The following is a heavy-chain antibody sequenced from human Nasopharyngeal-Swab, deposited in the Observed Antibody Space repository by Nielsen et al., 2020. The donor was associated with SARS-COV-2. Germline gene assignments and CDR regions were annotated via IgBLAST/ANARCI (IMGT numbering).Heavy chain of an antibody. V-gene: IGHV3-23*01. CDR3: AKGRNSAYYYYYMDV. Sequence: WIRQPPGKGLEWVSSVSGRDSTYYADSVKGRFTIPRDISKNTLYLQMNSLRAEDTAVYYRAKGRNSAYYYYYMDVWGKGTTVTVSS. J-gene: IGHJ6*03. D-gene: IGHD1-26*01. CDR2: VSGRDST.